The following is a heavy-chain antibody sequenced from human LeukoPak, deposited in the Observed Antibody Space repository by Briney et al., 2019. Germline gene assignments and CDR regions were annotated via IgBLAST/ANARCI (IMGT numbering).Heavy chain of an antibody. CDR2: ISYDGSNK. V-gene: IGHV3-30*19. CDR3: ARSSSGSYLAAFDI. J-gene: IGHJ3*02. D-gene: IGHD1-26*01. Sequence: GGSLRLSCAASGFTVSSYGMHWVRQAPGKGLEWVAVISYDGSNKYYADSVKGRFTISRDNSKNTLYLQMNSLRAEDTAVYYCARSSSGSYLAAFDIWGQGTMVTVSS. CDR1: GFTVSSYG.